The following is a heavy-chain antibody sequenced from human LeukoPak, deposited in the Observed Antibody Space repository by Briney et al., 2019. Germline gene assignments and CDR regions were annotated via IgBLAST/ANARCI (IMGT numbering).Heavy chain of an antibody. V-gene: IGHV3-30*18. Sequence: GGSLRLSCAASGFTFSSYGMHWVRQAPGKGLEWVAVISYDGSNKYYADSVKGRFTISRDNSKNTLYLQMNSLRAEDTAVYYCAKDHDILTGPPTYFDYWGQGTLVTVSS. CDR1: GFTFSSYG. CDR2: ISYDGSNK. CDR3: AKDHDILTGPPTYFDY. D-gene: IGHD3-9*01. J-gene: IGHJ4*02.